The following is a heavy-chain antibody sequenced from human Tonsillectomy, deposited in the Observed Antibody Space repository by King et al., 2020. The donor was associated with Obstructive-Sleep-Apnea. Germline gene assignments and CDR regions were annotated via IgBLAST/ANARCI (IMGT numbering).Heavy chain of an antibody. D-gene: IGHD2-21*01. J-gene: IGHJ4*02. CDR3: ARGIYPSIDDF. Sequence: QLQESGPGLVKPSETLSVTCTVSGGSISDYYWSWIRQPPGKGLEWIGYMYYSGNTNFNPSLKSRVTISADTSKNQISLKVRSVTAADTAVYYCARGIYPSIDDFWGQGTLVTVSS. V-gene: IGHV4-59*12. CDR1: GGSISDYY. CDR2: MYYSGNT.